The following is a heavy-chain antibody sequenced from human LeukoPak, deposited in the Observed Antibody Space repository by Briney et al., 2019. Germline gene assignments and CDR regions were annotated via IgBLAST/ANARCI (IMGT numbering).Heavy chain of an antibody. CDR1: AFTFGSFG. V-gene: IGHV3-23*01. J-gene: IGHJ4*02. D-gene: IGHD5-18*01. CDR2: ISDTGGST. CDR3: AKGRIQSYMAPEY. Sequence: GGTLRLSCAASAFTFGSFGMSWVRQAPGKGLEWVSAISDTGGSTFYADSVKGRFTISRDNSKNTLYLQMNSLRAEDTAVYYCAKGRIQSYMAPEYWGQGTLVTVSS.